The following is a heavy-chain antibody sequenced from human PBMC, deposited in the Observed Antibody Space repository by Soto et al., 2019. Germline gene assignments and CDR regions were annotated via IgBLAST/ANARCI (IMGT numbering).Heavy chain of an antibody. Sequence: QVQLVQSGVEVKKPGASVKVSCKASGYTFTGYYMHWVRQAPGQGLEWMGWINPNSGGTNYAQKFQGRVTMTRDTSISTAYMELSRLRSDDTAVYYWARGGRYYDSSGYYGMDVWGQGTTVTVSS. CDR2: INPNSGGT. D-gene: IGHD3-22*01. V-gene: IGHV1-2*02. CDR1: GYTFTGYY. J-gene: IGHJ6*02. CDR3: ARGGRYYDSSGYYGMDV.